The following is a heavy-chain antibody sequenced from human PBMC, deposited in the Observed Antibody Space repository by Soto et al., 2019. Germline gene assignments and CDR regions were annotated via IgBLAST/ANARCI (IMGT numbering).Heavy chain of an antibody. CDR1: GGTFSSYA. J-gene: IGHJ6*02. CDR3: ASERGSGSYPSYGMAV. CDR2: IIPIFGTA. V-gene: IGHV1-69*12. Sequence: QVQLVQSGAEVKKPGSSVKVSCKASGGTFSSYAISWVRQAPGQGLEWMGGIIPIFGTANYAQKFQGRVTITADESTSTAVMELSSQRAEDTAVDYCASERGSGSYPSYGMAVWGQGTTVTVSS. D-gene: IGHD3-10*01.